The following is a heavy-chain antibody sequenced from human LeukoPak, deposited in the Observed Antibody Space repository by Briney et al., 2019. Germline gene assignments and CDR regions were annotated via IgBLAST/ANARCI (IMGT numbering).Heavy chain of an antibody. CDR3: ARALHPSDYYFDY. V-gene: IGHV1-69*05. Sequence: SXKVSCKASGGTFISYAISWVRQAPGQGLEWMGRIIPIFGTANYAQKFQGRVTITTDESTSTAYMELSSLRSEDTAVYYCARALHPSDYYFDYWGQGTLVTVSS. CDR1: GGTFISYA. CDR2: IIPIFGTA. J-gene: IGHJ4*02.